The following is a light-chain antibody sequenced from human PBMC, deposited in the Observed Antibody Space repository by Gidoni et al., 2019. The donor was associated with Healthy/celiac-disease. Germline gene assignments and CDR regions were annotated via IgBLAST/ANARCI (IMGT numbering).Light chain of an antibody. Sequence: DLQMTQSPSSLYASVGDRVTITCRASQSISSYLNWYQQKPGKAPKLLIYAASSLQSGIPSRFSGSGSGTDFTLTISSLQPEDFATYYCQQSYSTPPTFGQXTKLEIK. V-gene: IGKV1-39*01. CDR3: QQSYSTPPT. CDR2: AAS. J-gene: IGKJ2*01. CDR1: QSISSY.